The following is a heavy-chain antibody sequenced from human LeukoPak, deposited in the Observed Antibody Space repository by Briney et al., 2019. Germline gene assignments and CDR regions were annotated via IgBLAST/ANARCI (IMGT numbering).Heavy chain of an antibody. CDR1: GITLSGQY. CDR2: TRSKVNNHTT. V-gene: IGHV3-72*01. Sequence: GGSLRLSCAASGITLSGQYMEWVRQTPGKGLEWVGRTRSKVNNHTTEYAASVKGRFTISRDDSNNSLYLQMNSLKTAVYYCARMTFGGMDFWGKGTTVTVSS. D-gene: IGHD3-16*01. J-gene: IGHJ6*04. CDR3: ARMTFGGMDF.